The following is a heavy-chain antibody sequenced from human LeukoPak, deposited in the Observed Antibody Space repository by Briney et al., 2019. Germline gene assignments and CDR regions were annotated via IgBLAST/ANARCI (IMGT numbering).Heavy chain of an antibody. CDR1: RYTFTTHY. CDR2: INPSGGST. V-gene: IGHV1-46*01. D-gene: IGHD4-11*01. J-gene: IGHJ4*02. CDR3: ARDGTSQGDYRDFDY. Sequence: ASVKVSSKPSRYTFTTHYIHWVRQAPGQELECMGIINPSGGSTSYAQKFQGRVTMTRDMSTSTVYMELSSLRSEDRAVYYCARDGTSQGDYRDFDYWGQGTLVTVSS.